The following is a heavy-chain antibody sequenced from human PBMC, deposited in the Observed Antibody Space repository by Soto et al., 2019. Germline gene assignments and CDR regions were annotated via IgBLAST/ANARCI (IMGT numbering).Heavy chain of an antibody. Sequence: QVQLVQSGAEVKKPGSSVKVSCKASGGTFSSYAISWVRQAPGQGLEWMGGIIPIFGTANYARKFQGRVTITADESTSTAYMELSSLRSENTAVYYCARGGGYCSSTSCSEYYYYGMDVWGQGTTVTVSS. V-gene: IGHV1-69*01. D-gene: IGHD2-2*01. CDR1: GGTFSSYA. CDR2: IIPIFGTA. J-gene: IGHJ6*02. CDR3: ARGGGYCSSTSCSEYYYYGMDV.